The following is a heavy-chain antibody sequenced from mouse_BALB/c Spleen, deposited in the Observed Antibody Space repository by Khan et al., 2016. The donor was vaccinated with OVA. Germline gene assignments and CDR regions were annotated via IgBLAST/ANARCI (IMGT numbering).Heavy chain of an antibody. CDR1: GFTFSNYA. V-gene: IGHV5-6-5*01. CDR3: TRDYWFTY. Sequence: EVELVESVGDLVKPGGSLKLSCAASGFTFSNYAMSWVRQTPEKRLEWVASISSGGTSYVPDSVKGRFAISRENGRNILYLQMSSLRSEDTAMYYCTRDYWFTYWGQGTLVTGSA. J-gene: IGHJ3*01. CDR2: ISSGGTS.